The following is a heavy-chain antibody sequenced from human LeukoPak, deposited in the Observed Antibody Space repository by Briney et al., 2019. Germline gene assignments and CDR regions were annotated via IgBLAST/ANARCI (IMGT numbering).Heavy chain of an antibody. D-gene: IGHD2-2*01. Sequence: SVRVSCKTSGYTFSTYDINWLRQAAGQGLEWMGWMNPNSANTGFAQKFQGRAAITRDTSTATAYLELSGLTSEDTAVYYCARAIRYQLLSDYWGQGTLVTVSS. J-gene: IGHJ4*02. CDR2: MNPNSANT. V-gene: IGHV1-8*02. CDR3: ARAIRYQLLSDY. CDR1: GYTFSTYD.